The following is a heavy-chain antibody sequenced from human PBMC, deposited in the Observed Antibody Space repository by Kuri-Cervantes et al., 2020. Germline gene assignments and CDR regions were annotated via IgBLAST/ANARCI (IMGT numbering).Heavy chain of an antibody. J-gene: IGHJ4*02. CDR3: AKVRRITIFGVVTAFDY. CDR1: GFTFSSYA. D-gene: IGHD3-3*01. Sequence: GGSLRLSCAASGFTFSSYAMSWVRQAPGKGLEWVSAISGSGGSTYYADSVKGRFTISRDNSKNTLYLQMNSLRAEDTAVYYCAKVRRITIFGVVTAFDYWGQGTLVTVPQ. V-gene: IGHV3-23*01. CDR2: ISGSGGST.